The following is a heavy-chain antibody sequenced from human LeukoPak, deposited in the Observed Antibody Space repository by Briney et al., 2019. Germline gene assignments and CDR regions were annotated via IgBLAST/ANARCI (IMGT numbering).Heavy chain of an antibody. CDR2: ISFSGSPT. D-gene: IGHD3-22*01. J-gene: IGHJ4*02. CDR3: ARDRAYYYDSSGYYYFDH. CDR1: GFTFSDYY. V-gene: IGHV3-11*01. Sequence: PGGSLRLSCAASGFTFSDYYMSWIRQAPGKGLEWVLYISFSGSPTQYADSVKGRFTISRDNAKNSLYLQMNSLRDEDTAVYYCARDRAYYYDSSGYYYFDHWGQGTLVTVSS.